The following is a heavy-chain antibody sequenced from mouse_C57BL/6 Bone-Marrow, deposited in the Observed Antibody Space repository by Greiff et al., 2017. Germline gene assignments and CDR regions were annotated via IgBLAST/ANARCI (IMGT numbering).Heavy chain of an antibody. V-gene: IGHV2-2*01. CDR2: IWSGGST. CDR1: GFSLTSYG. J-gene: IGHJ3*01. Sequence: QVQLQQSGPGLVQPSQSLSITCTVSGFSLTSYGVHWVRQSPGKGLEWLGVIWSGGSTDYNAAFISRLSISKDNPKSQVFFKMNSLQADDTAIYYCARMDGYYAWFAYWGQGTLVTVSA. CDR3: ARMDGYYAWFAY. D-gene: IGHD2-3*01.